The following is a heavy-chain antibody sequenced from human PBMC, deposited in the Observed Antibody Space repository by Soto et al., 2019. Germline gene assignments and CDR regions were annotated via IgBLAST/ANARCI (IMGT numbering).Heavy chain of an antibody. CDR2: IKSKTDGGTT. D-gene: IGHD2-15*01. V-gene: IGHV3-15*01. Sequence: EVQLVESGGGLVKPGGSLRLSCAASGFTFSNAWMSWVRQAPGKGLEWVGRIKSKTDGGTTDYAAPVKGRFTISRDDSKNTLYLQMNSLKTEDTAVYYCTTDHIWGVVVAATQGYWGQGTLVTVSS. CDR3: TTDHIWGVVVAATQGY. CDR1: GFTFSNAW. J-gene: IGHJ4*02.